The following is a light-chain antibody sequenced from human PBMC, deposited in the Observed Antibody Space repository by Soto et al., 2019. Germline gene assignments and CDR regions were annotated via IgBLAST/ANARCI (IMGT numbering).Light chain of an antibody. J-gene: IGLJ1*01. CDR2: EVS. Sequence: QSALTQPASVSGSPGQSITISCSGTTSDVGGYDVVSWYQQHPDKAPKLMIYEVSQRPSGVSNRFSGSKSGNTASLTISGLQAEDEADYYCSSYTTTNTLVFGIGTKLTVL. CDR3: SSYTTTNTLV. V-gene: IGLV2-14*02. CDR1: TSDVGGYDV.